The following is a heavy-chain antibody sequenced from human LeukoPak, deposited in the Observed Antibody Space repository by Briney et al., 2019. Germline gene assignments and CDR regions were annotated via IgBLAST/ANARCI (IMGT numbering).Heavy chain of an antibody. V-gene: IGHV3-13*05. D-gene: IGHD1-26*01. CDR2: IGTAGDP. CDR3: ARGSLGAPNAFDI. CDR1: GFSFSSYD. J-gene: IGHJ3*02. Sequence: GSLRLSCAASGFSFSSYDMHWVRQPTGEGLELVSAIGTAGDPYYAGSVKGRFTISRENAQNSLYLQMNSLRAGDTAVYYCARGSLGAPNAFDIWGQGTMVTVSS.